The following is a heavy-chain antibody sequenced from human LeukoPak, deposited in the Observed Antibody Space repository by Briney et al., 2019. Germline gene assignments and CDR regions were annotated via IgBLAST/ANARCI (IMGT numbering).Heavy chain of an antibody. CDR1: GFTFSSFA. CDR2: ISSNGGST. D-gene: IGHD1-7*01. CDR3: AKGSSKGITGTRGAFDI. J-gene: IGHJ3*02. V-gene: IGHV3-64*02. Sequence: GGSLRLYCAASGFTFSSFAMHWVRQAPGKGLEYVSGISSNGGSTSYADSVKGRFTISRDNSRNTLYLQMGSLNTEDMAVYYCAKGSSKGITGTRGAFDIWGQGTMVTVSP.